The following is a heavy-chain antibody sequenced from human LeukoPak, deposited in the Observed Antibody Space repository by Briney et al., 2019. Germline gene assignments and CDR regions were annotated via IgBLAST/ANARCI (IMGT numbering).Heavy chain of an antibody. Sequence: QSGGSLRLSCVASEFMFSNYGMHWVRQAPNKGLEWVAFIRYDGTNQYYADSVRGRFTVSRDNSENTLYLQMNSLRAEDTAVYYCARLYDSSGYYFDYWGQGTLVTVSS. D-gene: IGHD3-22*01. CDR3: ARLYDSSGYYFDY. CDR2: IRYDGTNQ. CDR1: EFMFSNYG. J-gene: IGHJ4*02. V-gene: IGHV3-30*02.